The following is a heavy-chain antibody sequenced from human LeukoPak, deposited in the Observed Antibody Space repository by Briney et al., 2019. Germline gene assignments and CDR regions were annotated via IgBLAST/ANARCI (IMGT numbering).Heavy chain of an antibody. CDR1: GFTFSSYA. Sequence: GSLRLSCAASGFTFSSYAMHWVRQAPGKGLEWVAVISYDGSNKYYADSVKGRFTISRDNSKNSLYLQMNSLRAEDTAVYYCARVEAYYYDSSGYYGPFDYWGQGTLVTVSS. V-gene: IGHV3-30*04. J-gene: IGHJ4*02. CDR3: ARVEAYYYDSSGYYGPFDY. D-gene: IGHD3-22*01. CDR2: ISYDGSNK.